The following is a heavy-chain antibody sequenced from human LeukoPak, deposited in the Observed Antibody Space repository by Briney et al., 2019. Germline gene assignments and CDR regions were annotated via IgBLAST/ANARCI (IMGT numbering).Heavy chain of an antibody. Sequence: WETLSLTCIVSGGSISSSYWSWIRQPAGKGLEWIGRFYRGSTNYNPSLKSRVTMSVDTSRNQFSLKLSCVTAADTAVYYCAVDSHIVGAPGAFDYWGQGILVTVSS. D-gene: IGHD1-26*01. J-gene: IGHJ4*02. CDR3: AVDSHIVGAPGAFDY. CDR2: FYRGST. V-gene: IGHV4-4*07. CDR1: GGSISSSY.